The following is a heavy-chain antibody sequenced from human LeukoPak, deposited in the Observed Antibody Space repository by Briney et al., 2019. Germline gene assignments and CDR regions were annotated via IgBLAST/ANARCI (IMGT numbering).Heavy chain of an antibody. Sequence: GASVKVSCKASGYTFTSYYMHWVRQAPGQGLEWMGIINASGGSTSYAQKFQDRATMTRDMSKSTVYMELSSLRSEDTAVYYCARMGAPLRGVTIRYYYMDVWGKGTTVTVSS. CDR2: INASGGST. CDR3: ARMGAPLRGVTIRYYYMDV. J-gene: IGHJ6*03. D-gene: IGHD2-21*02. CDR1: GYTFTSYY. V-gene: IGHV1-46*01.